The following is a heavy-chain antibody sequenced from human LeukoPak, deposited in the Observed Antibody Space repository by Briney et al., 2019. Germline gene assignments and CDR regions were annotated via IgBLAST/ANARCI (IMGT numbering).Heavy chain of an antibody. J-gene: IGHJ5*02. CDR2: IYYSGST. Sequence: SETLSLTCTVSGGSISSYYWSWIRQPPGKGLEWIRYIYYSGSTNYNPSLKSRVTISVDTSKNQFSLKLSSVTAADTAVYYCARGDSSGYYWFDPWGQGTLVTVSS. V-gene: IGHV4-59*01. CDR3: ARGDSSGYYWFDP. D-gene: IGHD3-22*01. CDR1: GGSISSYY.